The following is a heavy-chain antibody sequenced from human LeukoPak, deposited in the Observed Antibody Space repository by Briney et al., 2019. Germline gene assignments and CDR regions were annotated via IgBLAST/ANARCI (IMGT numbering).Heavy chain of an antibody. Sequence: ASVKVSCKASGYTFTGYDMHWVRQAPGQGLEWMGRINPNSGDTNYAQKFQGRVTMTRDTSMSTAYMELSRLRSDDTAVYYCARVGTRSGSYYPAPDYFDYWGQGTLVTVS. J-gene: IGHJ4*02. D-gene: IGHD1-26*01. V-gene: IGHV1-2*06. CDR2: INPNSGDT. CDR3: ARVGTRSGSYYPAPDYFDY. CDR1: GYTFTGYD.